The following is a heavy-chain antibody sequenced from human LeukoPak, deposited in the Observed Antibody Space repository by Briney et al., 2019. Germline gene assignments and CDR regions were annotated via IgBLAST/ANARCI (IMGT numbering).Heavy chain of an antibody. CDR2: ISGSGLNT. D-gene: IGHD4-11*01. CDR3: AKWREDTTVYFDY. CDR1: GFTFSSSA. Sequence: PGGCLRLSCAASGFTFSSSAMSWVRQAPGKGLEWVSAISGSGLNTYYADAVKGRFTISRDNSKNTVYLQMNSLRDEDTALYYCAKWREDTTVYFDYWGEGTLLTASS. J-gene: IGHJ4*02. V-gene: IGHV3-23*01.